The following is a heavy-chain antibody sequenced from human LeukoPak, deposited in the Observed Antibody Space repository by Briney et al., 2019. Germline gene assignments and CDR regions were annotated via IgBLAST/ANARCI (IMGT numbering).Heavy chain of an antibody. Sequence: PSETLSLTCSVSGDSISRGRYYWSWVRQPAGKELEWIGRIYTSGKTDFNPYTPSLKSRVIMSLDTSKNQVSLILTSVTAADTAMYYCARSSSGNFYFESWGQGTLVTVSS. D-gene: IGHD1-26*01. CDR2: IYTSGKT. CDR3: ARSSSGNFYFES. J-gene: IGHJ4*02. V-gene: IGHV4-61*02. CDR1: GDSISRGRYY.